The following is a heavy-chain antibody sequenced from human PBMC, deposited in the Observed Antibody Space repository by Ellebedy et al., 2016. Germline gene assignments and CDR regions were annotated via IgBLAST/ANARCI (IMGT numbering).Heavy chain of an antibody. CDR2: MNPNSGNT. CDR1: GYTFTSYD. J-gene: IGHJ3*02. V-gene: IGHV1-8*01. CDR3: ARGHVPRGYYYDSSGPYDAFDI. Sequence: ASVKVSCKASGYTFTSYDINWVRQATGHGLEWMGWMNPNSGNTGYAQKFQGRVTMTRNTSISTAYMELSSLRSEDTAVYYCARGHVPRGYYYDSSGPYDAFDIWGQGTMVTVSS. D-gene: IGHD3-22*01.